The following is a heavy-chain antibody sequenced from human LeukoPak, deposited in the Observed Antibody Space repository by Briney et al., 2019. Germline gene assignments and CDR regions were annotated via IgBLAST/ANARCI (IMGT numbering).Heavy chain of an antibody. J-gene: IGHJ3*02. CDR3: ARGFDGPNAFDI. V-gene: IGHV4-59*01. CDR2: IYYSGST. D-gene: IGHD5-24*01. Sequence: SETLSLTCTVSGGSISSYYWSWIRQPPGKGLEWIGYIYYSGSTNYNPSLKSRVTISVDTSKNQFSLKLSSVTAADTAVYYCARGFDGPNAFDIWGQGTMVTVSS. CDR1: GGSISSYY.